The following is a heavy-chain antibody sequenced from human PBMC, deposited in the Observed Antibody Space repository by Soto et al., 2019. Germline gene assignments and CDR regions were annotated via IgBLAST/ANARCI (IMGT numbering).Heavy chain of an antibody. Sequence: GGSLRLSCAASGFTFSSYGMHWVRQAPGKGLEWVAVISYDGSNKYYADSVKGRFTISRDNSKNTLYLQMNSLRAEDTAVYYCAKARLIVATIELGVDYWGQGTLVTVSS. CDR2: ISYDGSNK. CDR3: AKARLIVATIELGVDY. CDR1: GFTFSSYG. D-gene: IGHD5-12*01. J-gene: IGHJ4*02. V-gene: IGHV3-30*18.